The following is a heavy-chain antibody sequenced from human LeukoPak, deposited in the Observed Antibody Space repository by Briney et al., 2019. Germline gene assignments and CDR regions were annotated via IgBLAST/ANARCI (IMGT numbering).Heavy chain of an antibody. V-gene: IGHV3-30-3*01. J-gene: IGHJ4*02. Sequence: GGSLRLSCAASGFSFSIYAMHWVRQAPGKGLEWVTVISYDGSAKYYADSVKGRFTISRDNSKNTLYLQMNSLRAEDTAVYYCARGRYYYGSGSYPLDYWGQGTLVTVSS. CDR3: ARGRYYYGSGSYPLDY. D-gene: IGHD3-10*01. CDR1: GFSFSIYA. CDR2: ISYDGSAK.